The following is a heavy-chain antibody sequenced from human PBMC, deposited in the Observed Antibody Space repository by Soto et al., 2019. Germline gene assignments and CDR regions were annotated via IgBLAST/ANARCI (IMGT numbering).Heavy chain of an antibody. V-gene: IGHV4-38-2*01. Sequence: PWETLSLTCGVSDYSISDGYYWGWVRQPPGKGLEWIGSFFHSGNSYYNPSLKSRVTISMDTSENQFSLKLTSVTAADTAVYYCARSLHVTVAGYFDSWGHGALVTVSS. J-gene: IGHJ4*01. D-gene: IGHD6-19*01. CDR2: FFHSGNS. CDR1: DYSISDGYY. CDR3: ARSLHVTVAGYFDS.